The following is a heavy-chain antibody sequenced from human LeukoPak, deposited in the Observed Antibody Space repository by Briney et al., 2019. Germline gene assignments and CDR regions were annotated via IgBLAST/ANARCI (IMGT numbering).Heavy chain of an antibody. D-gene: IGHD4-11*01. J-gene: IGHJ5*02. CDR2: FDPEDGET. Sequence: GASVKVSCKVSGYTLTELSMHWVRQAPGKGLEWMGGFDPEDGETIYAQKFQGRVTMTEDTSTDTAYMELSSLRSEDTAVYYCARSGRKLTGLTKPFDPWGQGTLVTVSS. CDR3: ARSGRKLTGLTKPFDP. V-gene: IGHV1-24*01. CDR1: GYTLTELS.